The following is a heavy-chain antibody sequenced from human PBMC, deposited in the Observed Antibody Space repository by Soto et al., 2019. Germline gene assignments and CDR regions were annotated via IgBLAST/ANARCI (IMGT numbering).Heavy chain of an antibody. D-gene: IGHD3-9*01. Sequence: QVQLVQSGAEVKKPGSSVKVSCKASGGTFSSYSIIWVRQAPGRGLEWMGGIIPIFGTANYSQKFQGRVTITADESPSRASMELSSLRSEDTAVYYCARLPHNYDLLSGYRRQEGEYSYYGMELWGQGTTVTVSS. CDR1: GGTFSSYS. CDR3: ARLPHNYDLLSGYRRQEGEYSYYGMEL. CDR2: IIPIFGTA. V-gene: IGHV1-69*01. J-gene: IGHJ6*02.